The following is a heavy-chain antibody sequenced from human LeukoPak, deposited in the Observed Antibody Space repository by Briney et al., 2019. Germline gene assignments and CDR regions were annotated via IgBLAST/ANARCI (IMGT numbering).Heavy chain of an antibody. CDR2: IIPILGIA. CDR3: ARESVEMATIYSDY. D-gene: IGHD5-24*01. V-gene: IGHV1-69*04. Sequence: SVKVSCKASGGTFSSYAISWVRQAPGQGLEWMGRIIPILGIANYAQKFQGRVTTTADKSTSTAYMELSSLRSEDTAVYYCARESVEMATIYSDYWGRGTLVTVSS. J-gene: IGHJ4*02. CDR1: GGTFSSYA.